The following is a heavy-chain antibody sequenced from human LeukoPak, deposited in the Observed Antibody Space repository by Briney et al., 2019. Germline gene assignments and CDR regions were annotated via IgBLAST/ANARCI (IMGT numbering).Heavy chain of an antibody. V-gene: IGHV1-8*01. CDR2: MNPNSGNT. D-gene: IGHD3-10*01. CDR1: GYTFTSYD. Sequence: ASLKVSCKASGYTFTSYDINWVRQATGQGLEWMGWMNPNSGNTGYAQKFKGRVTMTRNTSKSTAYMELSSLRSEDTAVYYCARVTMVRGGTHYYYYMDVWGKGTTVTISS. J-gene: IGHJ6*03. CDR3: ARVTMVRGGTHYYYYMDV.